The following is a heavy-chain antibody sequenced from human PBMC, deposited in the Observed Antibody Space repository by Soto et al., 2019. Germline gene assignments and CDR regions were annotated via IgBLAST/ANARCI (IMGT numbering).Heavy chain of an antibody. J-gene: IGHJ4*02. CDR3: ARGKSGYSSSWYDY. Sequence: SETLSLTCAVYGGSFSGYYWSWIRQPPGKGLEWIGEINHSGSTNYNPSLKSRVTISVDTSKNQFSLKLSSVTAADTAVYYCARGKSGYSSSWYDYWGQGTLVTVSS. D-gene: IGHD6-13*01. CDR2: INHSGST. V-gene: IGHV4-34*01. CDR1: GGSFSGYY.